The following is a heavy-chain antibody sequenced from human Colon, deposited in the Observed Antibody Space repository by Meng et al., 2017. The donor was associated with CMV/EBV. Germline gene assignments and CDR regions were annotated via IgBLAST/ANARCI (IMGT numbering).Heavy chain of an antibody. CDR3: VKEGSSGHTFEY. CDR2: IQYDGSNK. J-gene: IGHJ4*02. Sequence: QGRVVESGGGVVQSGGSLRLSCAASGFTFRSYGMHWVRQAPGKGLEWVAFIQYDGSNKYYADSVKGRFTISRDNSKNTLSLEMNSLRPEDTAVYYCVKEGSSGHTFEYWGQGTLVTVSS. D-gene: IGHD6-19*01. V-gene: IGHV3-30*02. CDR1: GFTFRSYG.